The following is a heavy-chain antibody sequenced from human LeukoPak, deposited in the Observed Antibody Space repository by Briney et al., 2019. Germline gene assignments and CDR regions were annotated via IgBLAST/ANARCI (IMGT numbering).Heavy chain of an antibody. CDR1: GFSFSGYW. CDR2: ISYDGSNK. V-gene: IGHV3-30-3*01. Sequence: PGGSLRFSCTASGFSFSGYWLSWVREAPGKGLEWVAVISYDGSNKYYADSVKGRFTISRDNSKNTLYLQMNSLRAEDTAVYYCARDHPYYDSSGYSPPSRSSFDYWGQGTLSPSPQ. J-gene: IGHJ4*02. CDR3: ARDHPYYDSSGYSPPSRSSFDY. D-gene: IGHD3-22*01.